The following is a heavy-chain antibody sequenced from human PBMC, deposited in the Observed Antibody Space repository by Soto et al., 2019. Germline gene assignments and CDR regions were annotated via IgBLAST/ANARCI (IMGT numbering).Heavy chain of an antibody. CDR1: GFTFSSYA. V-gene: IGHV3-30-3*01. CDR2: ISYDGSNK. J-gene: IGHJ6*02. Sequence: GGSLRLSCAASGFTFSSYAMRWVRQAPGKGLEWVAVISYDGSNKYYADSVKGRFTISRDNSKNTLYLQMNSLRAEDTAVYYCARDMKYYYYYGMDVWGQGTTVTVSS. CDR3: ARDMKYYYYYGMDV. D-gene: IGHD3-16*01.